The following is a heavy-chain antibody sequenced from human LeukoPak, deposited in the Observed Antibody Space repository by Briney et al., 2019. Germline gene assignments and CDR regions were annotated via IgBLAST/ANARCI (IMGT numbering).Heavy chain of an antibody. CDR2: IKSKTDGGTT. CDR1: GFTFSNAW. J-gene: IGHJ6*03. D-gene: IGHD3-10*01. CDR3: TTGSGSSNLYYYYMDV. V-gene: IGHV3-15*01. Sequence: GRSLRLSCAASGFTFSNAWMSWVRQAPGKGLEWVGRIKSKTDGGTTDYTAPVKGRFTISRDDSKNTLYLQMNSLKTEDTAVYYCTTGSGSSNLYYYYMDVWGKGTTVTISS.